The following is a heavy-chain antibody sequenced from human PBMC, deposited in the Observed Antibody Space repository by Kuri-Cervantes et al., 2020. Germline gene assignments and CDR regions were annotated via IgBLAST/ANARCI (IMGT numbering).Heavy chain of an antibody. D-gene: IGHD2-2*01. CDR3: ARYCSSTSCSLRYGLDV. V-gene: IGHV3-23*01. CDR1: DFTFSTYA. J-gene: IGHJ6*02. Sequence: GGSLRLSCAASDFTFSTYAMGWVRQAPGKGLEWVSTLSGSGGSTYYADSVKGRFTISRDNSKNTLYLQMNSLRAEDTAVYFCARYCSSTSCSLRYGLDVWGQGTTVTVSS. CDR2: LSGSGGST.